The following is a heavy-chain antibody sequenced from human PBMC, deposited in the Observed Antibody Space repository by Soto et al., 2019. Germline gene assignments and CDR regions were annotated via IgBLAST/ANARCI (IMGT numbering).Heavy chain of an antibody. Sequence: QVQLQESGPGLVKPSQTLSLTCTVSGGSISSGDYYWSWIRQPPGKGLEWIGYIYYSGSTYYNPSPKSRVTISVDTSTNQFARKLSSVTAADTAVYYCARERPDGSRLDPWGQGTLVTVSS. J-gene: IGHJ5*02. D-gene: IGHD6-13*01. CDR2: IYYSGST. CDR1: GGSISSGDYY. V-gene: IGHV4-30-4*01. CDR3: ARERPDGSRLDP.